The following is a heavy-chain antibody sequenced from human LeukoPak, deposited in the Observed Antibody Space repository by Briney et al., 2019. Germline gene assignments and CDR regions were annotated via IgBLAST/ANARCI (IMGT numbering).Heavy chain of an antibody. V-gene: IGHV3-48*04. J-gene: IGHJ6*03. CDR2: ITSNINTI. D-gene: IGHD4-11*01. CDR3: AKDGIYSNYAGYYYYYMDV. CDR1: GFTFSTYN. Sequence: GGSLRLSCAASGFTFSTYNMNWVRQALGKGLEWLAYITSNINTIYYADSVKGRFTISRDNAKNSLYLQMDSLRAEDTAVYYCAKDGIYSNYAGYYYYYMDVWGKGTTVTVSS.